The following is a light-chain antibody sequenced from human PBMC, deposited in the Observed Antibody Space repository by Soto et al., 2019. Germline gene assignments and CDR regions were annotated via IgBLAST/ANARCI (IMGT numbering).Light chain of an antibody. CDR2: SND. V-gene: IGLV1-44*01. CDR3: ATWDDSLSGVV. CDR1: NSNIGSNT. Sequence: QSVLTQPPSASGTPGQRVTISCSGSNSNIGSNTVSWYQQFPGTAPRLLIYSNDQRPSGVPDRFSGSKSGTSASLAISGLQSEDEGDYFCATWDDSLSGVVFGGGTKLTVL. J-gene: IGLJ2*01.